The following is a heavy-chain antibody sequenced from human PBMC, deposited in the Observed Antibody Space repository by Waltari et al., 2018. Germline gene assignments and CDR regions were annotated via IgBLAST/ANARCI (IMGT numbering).Heavy chain of an antibody. D-gene: IGHD6-19*01. CDR2: IKHSGRP. V-gene: IGHV4-34*01. CDR3: ARVSKWQWPGRGAFDI. CDR1: GGSFSGYY. Sequence: QVQLQQWGAGLLKPSETLSLTCAVYGGSFSGYYWSWIRPPPGKGLEWIGEIKHSGRPMANPAHKSRVTISVDTSKNQFSLKLSSGTAADTAVYYCARVSKWQWPGRGAFDIWGQGTMVTVSS. J-gene: IGHJ3*02.